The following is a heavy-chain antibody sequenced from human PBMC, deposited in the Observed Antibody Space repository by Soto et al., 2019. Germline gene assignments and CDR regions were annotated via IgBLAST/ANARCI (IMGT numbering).Heavy chain of an antibody. CDR3: AGHDDEDSDRDYYFDD. J-gene: IGHJ4*02. Sequence: QVQLVQSGAEVKKPASSVKVSCKASGATFSNFAVSWVRQAPGQGLEWMGGIIPIFGTPNYAERFQGRVTITADESTSTAYMELSSLKSDDTAVYYCAGHDDEDSDRDYYFDDWGQGTLVTVSS. V-gene: IGHV1-69*01. CDR2: IIPIFGTP. D-gene: IGHD1-1*01. CDR1: GATFSNFA.